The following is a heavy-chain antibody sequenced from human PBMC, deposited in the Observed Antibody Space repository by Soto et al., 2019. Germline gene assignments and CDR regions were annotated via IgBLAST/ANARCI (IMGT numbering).Heavy chain of an antibody. CDR3: AGAFGRPASEGVFRYFDL. V-gene: IGHV1-69*01. J-gene: IGHJ2*01. D-gene: IGHD3-16*01. Sequence: QVQLVQSGAEVKKPGSSVKVSCKASGGTFSSYAISWVRQAPGQGLEWMGGIIPIFGTANYAQKFQGRVTITAGESTSTAYMELSSLRSEDTAVYYCAGAFGRPASEGVFRYFDLWGRGTLVTVSS. CDR1: GGTFSSYA. CDR2: IIPIFGTA.